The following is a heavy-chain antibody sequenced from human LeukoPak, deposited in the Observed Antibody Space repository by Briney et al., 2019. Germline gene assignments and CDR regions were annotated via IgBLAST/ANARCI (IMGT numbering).Heavy chain of an antibody. V-gene: IGHV3-21*01. Sequence: GGSLRLSCAASGFTFSSYSMNWVRQAPGKGLEWVSSISSSSSYIYYADSVKGRFTISRDNAKNSLYLQMSSLRAEDTAVYYCARDQGSTSWSHYYYMDVWGKGTTVTISS. D-gene: IGHD2-2*01. CDR3: ARDQGSTSWSHYYYMDV. J-gene: IGHJ6*03. CDR1: GFTFSSYS. CDR2: ISSSSSYI.